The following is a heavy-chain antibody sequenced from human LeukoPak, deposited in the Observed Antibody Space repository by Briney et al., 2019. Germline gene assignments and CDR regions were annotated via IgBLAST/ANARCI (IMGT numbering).Heavy chain of an antibody. V-gene: IGHV3-23*01. J-gene: IGHJ4*02. D-gene: IGHD6-19*01. CDR3: AKDYSGWRGYFDY. Sequence: PGGSLRLSCAASGFTFSSYAMSWVRQAPGKGLEWVSAISGSGGSTYYADSVKGRFTISRDNSKNTLYPQMNSLRAEDTAVYYCAKDYSGWRGYFDYWGQGTLVTVSS. CDR2: ISGSGGST. CDR1: GFTFSSYA.